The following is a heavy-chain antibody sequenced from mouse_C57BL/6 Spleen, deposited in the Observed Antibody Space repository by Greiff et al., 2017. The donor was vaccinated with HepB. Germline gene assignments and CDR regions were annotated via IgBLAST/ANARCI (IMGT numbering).Heavy chain of an antibody. V-gene: IGHV5-17*01. J-gene: IGHJ4*01. CDR3: ARLAGFYAMDY. Sequence: EVKVVESGGGLVKPGGSLKLSCAASGFTFSDYGMHWVRQAPEKGLEWVAYISSGSSTIYYADTVKGRFTISRDNAKNTLFLQMTSLRSEDTAMYYCARLAGFYAMDYWGQGTSVTVSS. CDR2: ISSGSSTI. CDR1: GFTFSDYG.